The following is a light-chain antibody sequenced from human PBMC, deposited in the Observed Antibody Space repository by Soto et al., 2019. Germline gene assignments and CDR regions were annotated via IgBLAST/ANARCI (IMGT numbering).Light chain of an antibody. V-gene: IGKV3-20*01. CDR1: QSVSSSY. CDR2: GAS. J-gene: IGKJ5*01. Sequence: EIVLTQSPGTLSLSPGERATLSCRASQSVSSSYLAWYQQKPGQPPRLLIYGASSRATGIPDRFSGSGSGTDFTLTLSRLEPEDFAVYYCQQYGGSLITFGQGTRLDIK. CDR3: QQYGGSLIT.